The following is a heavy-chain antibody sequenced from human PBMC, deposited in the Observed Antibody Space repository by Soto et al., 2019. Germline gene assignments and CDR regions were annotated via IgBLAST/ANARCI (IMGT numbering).Heavy chain of an antibody. CDR1: GGTFSSYA. J-gene: IGHJ3*01. Sequence: QVQLVQSGAEVKKPGSSVKVSCKASGGTFSSYAISWVRQAPGQGLEWMGGIIAILGKANYAEKFQGRVTITADEAKSTAYMELSSLRSEDTAVYYCARERGGAIIVGVTGTFDVWGTGTLVNVSS. V-gene: IGHV1-69*01. CDR2: IIAILGKA. CDR3: ARERGGAIIVGVTGTFDV. D-gene: IGHD3-22*01.